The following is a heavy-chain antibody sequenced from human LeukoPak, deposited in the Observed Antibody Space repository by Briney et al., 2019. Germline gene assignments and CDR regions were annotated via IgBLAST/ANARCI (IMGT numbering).Heavy chain of an antibody. Sequence: GGTLRLSCAASGFTFYDSAMNWVRQAPGKGLEWVSGISGSGTSTYYADSVKGRFTISRDNSKNTLYLQMNSLRAEDTAVYYCAKGPMVRIDFWGQGTLVTVSS. D-gene: IGHD3-10*01. J-gene: IGHJ4*02. CDR1: GFTFYDSA. CDR2: ISGSGTST. CDR3: AKGPMVRIDF. V-gene: IGHV3-23*01.